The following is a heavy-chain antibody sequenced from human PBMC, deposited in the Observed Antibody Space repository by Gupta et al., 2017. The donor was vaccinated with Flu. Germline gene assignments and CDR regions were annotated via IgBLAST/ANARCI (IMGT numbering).Heavy chain of an antibody. CDR1: GFPFDDYA. D-gene: IGHD3-10*01. Sequence: EVHLVESGGGLVQPGRSLTLSCAASGFPFDDYAMHWVRQAPGQGLEWVSSISWNGVNIDFADSVKGRFTISRDNAKNSLYLHMNSLRPEDTAFYYCAKVEWFGGTYYFDHWGQGTLVTVSS. CDR2: ISWNGVNI. J-gene: IGHJ4*02. CDR3: AKVEWFGGTYYFDH. V-gene: IGHV3-9*01.